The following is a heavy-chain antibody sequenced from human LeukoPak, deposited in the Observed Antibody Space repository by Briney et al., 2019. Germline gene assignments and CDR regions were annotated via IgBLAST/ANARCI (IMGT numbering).Heavy chain of an antibody. CDR3: TRETLWFGDLDYYYYMDA. D-gene: IGHD3-10*01. CDR1: GVSFSGYY. V-gene: IGHV4-34*01. J-gene: IGHJ6*03. CDR2: INHSGST. Sequence: PSETLSLTCAVYGVSFSGYYWSWIRQPPGKGLEWIGEINHSGSTNYNPSLKSRVTISVDTSKNQFSLKLSSVTAADTAVYYCTRETLWFGDLDYYYYMDAWGKGTTVTISS.